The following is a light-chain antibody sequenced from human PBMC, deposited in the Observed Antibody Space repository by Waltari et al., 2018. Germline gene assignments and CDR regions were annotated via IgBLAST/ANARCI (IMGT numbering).Light chain of an antibody. CDR1: QSVSRS. J-gene: IGKJ1*01. CDR3: QHYVRLPVT. V-gene: IGKV3-20*01. Sequence: EIVLPQSPGTPSWSPGELATLSCRASQSVSRSLAWYQQKPGKAPRLLIYGAFNRATGIADRFSGSGSGTDFSLTISRLEPEDFAVYYCQHYVRLPVTFGQGTKVEIK. CDR2: GAF.